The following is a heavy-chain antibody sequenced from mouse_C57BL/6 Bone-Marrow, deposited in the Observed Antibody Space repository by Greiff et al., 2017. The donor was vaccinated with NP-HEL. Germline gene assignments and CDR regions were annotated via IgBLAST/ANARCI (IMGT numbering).Heavy chain of an antibody. D-gene: IGHD2-13*01. CDR2: IYPGNSDT. CDR3: TRWNIVTTKGFAY. Sequence: EVQLQQSGTVLARPGASVKMSCKTSGYTFTSYWMHWVKQRPGQGLEWIGAIYPGNSDTSYNQKFKGKAKLTAVTSASTAYMELSSLTNEDSAVYYCTRWNIVTTKGFAYWGQGTLVTVSA. J-gene: IGHJ3*01. CDR1: GYTFTSYW. V-gene: IGHV1-5*01.